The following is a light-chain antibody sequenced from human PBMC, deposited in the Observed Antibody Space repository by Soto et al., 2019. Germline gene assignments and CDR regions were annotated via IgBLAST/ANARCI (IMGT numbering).Light chain of an antibody. CDR2: HAY. J-gene: IGKJ5*01. CDR1: QSFRGL. Sequence: EVVLTQSPVTLSLSPGERATLSCRASQSFRGLLAWYQQKPGQAPRLLIYHAYNRATGIPPRFSGSGSGTDFTLTISSLEPEDSAVYYCQQRHMWPITFGQGTRLEI. V-gene: IGKV3-11*01. CDR3: QQRHMWPIT.